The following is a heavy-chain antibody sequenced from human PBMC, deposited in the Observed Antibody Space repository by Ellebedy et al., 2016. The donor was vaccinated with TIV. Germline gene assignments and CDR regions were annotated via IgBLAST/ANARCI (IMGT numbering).Heavy chain of an antibody. V-gene: IGHV4-59*01. CDR1: GDSISSYY. CDR3: ARGGASSKYFDY. CDR2: IYYSGST. Sequence: MPSETLSLTCTVSGDSISSYYWSWIRQPPGTGLEWIGFIYYSGSTNYNPSLKSRVTIPVDTSKNQFSLELSSVTAADPAVYYCARGGASSKYFDYWGQGTLVTVSS. J-gene: IGHJ4*02.